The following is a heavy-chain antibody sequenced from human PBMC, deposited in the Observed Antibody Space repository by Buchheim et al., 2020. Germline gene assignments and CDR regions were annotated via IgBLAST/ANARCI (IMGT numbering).Heavy chain of an antibody. J-gene: IGHJ4*02. CDR2: FRGRGVGT. V-gene: IGHV3-23*01. CDR1: GFTFSSFA. CDR3: ARAGGSYRTRIDY. D-gene: IGHD1-26*01. Sequence: EVQLLESGGGLVQPGGSLRLSCAASGFTFSSFAMSWVRQAPGKGLEWVSAFRGRGVGTYYADSGRGRFPISRDNSKNTLFLQMNSLRAEDTAVYYCARAGGSYRTRIDYWGQGTL.